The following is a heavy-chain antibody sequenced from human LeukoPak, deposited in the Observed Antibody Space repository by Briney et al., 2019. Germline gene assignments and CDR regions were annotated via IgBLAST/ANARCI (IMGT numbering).Heavy chain of an antibody. V-gene: IGHV3-23*01. CDR1: GFTFSSYA. J-gene: IGHJ4*02. CDR2: ISGSGGNT. D-gene: IGHD4-17*01. CDR3: AKDLSPMTTVTTWFDY. Sequence: GGSLRLSCAASGFTFSSYAMSWVRQAPGKGLEWVSGISGSGGNTYYADSVKGRFTISRDNSKNTLYLQMNSLGAEDTAVYNCAKDLSPMTTVTTWFDYWGQGTLVTVSS.